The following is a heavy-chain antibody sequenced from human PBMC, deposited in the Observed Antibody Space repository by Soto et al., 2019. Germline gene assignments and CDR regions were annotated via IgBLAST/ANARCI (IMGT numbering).Heavy chain of an antibody. V-gene: IGHV3-30-3*01. J-gene: IGHJ4*02. CDR2: ISYDGSNK. Sequence: ESGGGVVQPGRSLRLSCAASGFTFSSYAMHWVRQAPGKGLEWVAVISYDGSNKYYADSVKGRFTISRDNSKNTLYLQMNSLRAEDTAVYYCARERPFWSGTDYWGQGTLVTVSS. D-gene: IGHD3-3*01. CDR1: GFTFSSYA. CDR3: ARERPFWSGTDY.